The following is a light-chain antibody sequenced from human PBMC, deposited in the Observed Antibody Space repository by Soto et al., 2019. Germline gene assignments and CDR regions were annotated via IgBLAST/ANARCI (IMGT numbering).Light chain of an antibody. V-gene: IGKV1-5*01. CDR2: DAS. CDR3: QHYNSYSPH. CDR1: QSISSW. J-gene: IGKJ2*01. Sequence: DIQMTQSPSTLSASVGDRVTITCRASQSISSWLAWYQQKPGKAPKLLIYDASSLDVDFPSRFSGSGSGTEFTLTISSLQPDDCATDYGQHYNSYSPHFGHGTQVEIK.